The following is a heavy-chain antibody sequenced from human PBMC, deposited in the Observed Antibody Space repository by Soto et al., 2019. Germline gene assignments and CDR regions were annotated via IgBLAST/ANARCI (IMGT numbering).Heavy chain of an antibody. V-gene: IGHV3-21*06. Sequence: EVQLVESGGGLVKPGGSLRLSCAVSGFTFSTCTMNWVRQAPGKGLEWVSSIGSGGSPYYADSVKGRFTTSRDNAKNSLYLQMNSLRAEDTAVYYCAREVQPVVRREYDYWGQGTLVTVSS. CDR2: IGSGGSP. D-gene: IGHD2-15*01. CDR3: AREVQPVVRREYDY. J-gene: IGHJ4*02. CDR1: GFTFSTCT.